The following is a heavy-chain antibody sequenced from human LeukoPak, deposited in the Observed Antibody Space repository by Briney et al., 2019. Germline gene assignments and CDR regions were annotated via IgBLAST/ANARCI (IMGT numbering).Heavy chain of an antibody. CDR1: GFSFSSYA. J-gene: IGHJ4*02. CDR2: ISSSGANT. Sequence: GGSLRLSCAASGFSFSSYAMSWVRQAPGKGLEWVSSISSSGANTYFADSVKGRFTIARDNSKNTLYLKMSSLRAEDTAVYYCAKRDRPCSGDCSAPYYFDYWGQGTLVTVSS. CDR3: AKRDRPCSGDCSAPYYFDY. D-gene: IGHD2-21*02. V-gene: IGHV3-23*01.